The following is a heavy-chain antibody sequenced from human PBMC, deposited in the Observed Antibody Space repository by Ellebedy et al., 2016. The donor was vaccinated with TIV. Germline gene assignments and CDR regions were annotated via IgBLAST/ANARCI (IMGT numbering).Heavy chain of an antibody. J-gene: IGHJ4*02. D-gene: IGHD3-22*01. Sequence: GGSLRLSXAASGFTFSSYWMSWVRQAPGKGLEWVANIKQDGSEKYYVDSVKGRFTISRDNAKNSLYLQMNSLRAEDTAVYYCATLYYYDSRAGDYWGQGTLVTVSS. CDR1: GFTFSSYW. CDR2: IKQDGSEK. CDR3: ATLYYYDSRAGDY. V-gene: IGHV3-7*01.